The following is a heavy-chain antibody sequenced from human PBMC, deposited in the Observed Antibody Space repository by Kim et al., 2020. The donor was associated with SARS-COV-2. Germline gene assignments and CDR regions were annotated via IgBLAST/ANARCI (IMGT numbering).Heavy chain of an antibody. CDR3: ARDLRSCSSGWYNWLDP. Sequence: ASVKVSCKASGYTFTSYGISWVRQAPGQGLEWMGWISAYNGNTNYAQKLQGRVTMTTDTPTSTAYMKLRSLSSGDTAVYYCARDLRSCSSGWYNWLDPWGQGTVVTVAS. J-gene: IGHJ5*02. V-gene: IGHV1-18*01. CDR1: GYTFTSYG. D-gene: IGHD6-19*01. CDR2: ISAYNGNT.